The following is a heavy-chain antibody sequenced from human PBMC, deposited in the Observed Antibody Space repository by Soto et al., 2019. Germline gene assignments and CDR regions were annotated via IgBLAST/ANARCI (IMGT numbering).Heavy chain of an antibody. V-gene: IGHV1-46*01. CDR2: INPSGGST. D-gene: IGHD5-12*01. Sequence: QVQLVQSGAEVKKPGASVKVSCKASGYTFTSYHIHWVRQAPGQGLEWMGIINPSGGSTTYAQKFQGRVTMTRDTSTSTVYMELSSLRSEDTAVYYCARALVAGRRLDYWGQGTLVTVSS. J-gene: IGHJ4*02. CDR1: GYTFTSYH. CDR3: ARALVAGRRLDY.